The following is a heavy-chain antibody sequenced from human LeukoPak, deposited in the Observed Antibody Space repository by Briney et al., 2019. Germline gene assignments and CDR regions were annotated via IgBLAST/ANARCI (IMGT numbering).Heavy chain of an antibody. V-gene: IGHV1-69*13. J-gene: IGHJ4*02. D-gene: IGHD4-17*01. CDR2: IIPIFGTA. Sequence: SVKVSCKASGGTFSSYAISWVRQAPGQGLEWMGGIIPIFGTANYAQRFQGRVTITADESTSTAYMELSSLRSEDTAVYYCARGTMTTVTSYYFDYWGQGTLVTVSS. CDR1: GGTFSSYA. CDR3: ARGTMTTVTSYYFDY.